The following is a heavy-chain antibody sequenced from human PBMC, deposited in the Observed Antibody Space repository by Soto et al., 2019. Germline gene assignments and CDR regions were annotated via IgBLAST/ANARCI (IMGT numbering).Heavy chain of an antibody. CDR3: AHRVLRTVFGLVTTTAIYFDF. CDR2: IYWDDDK. J-gene: IGHJ4*02. CDR1: VG. V-gene: IGHV2-5*02. Sequence: VGVGWIRQSPGKAPEWLALIYWDDDKRYSASLKSRLTITKDTSKNQVVLTVSDLDPTDTATYYCAHRVLRTVFGLVTTTAIYFDFWGQGTPVTVSS. D-gene: IGHD3-3*01.